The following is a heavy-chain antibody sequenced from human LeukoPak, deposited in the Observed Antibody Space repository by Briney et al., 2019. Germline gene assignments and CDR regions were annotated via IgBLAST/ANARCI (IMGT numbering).Heavy chain of an antibody. D-gene: IGHD3-22*01. CDR3: ARRAYYDTSGYYPASGYFDL. Sequence: SETLSLTCTVSGGSIFSYYFNWIRQPPGKGLEWIGYIYSNGITNYNPSLRSRGTISIATSKNQFSLRLRSVTAADTAIYYCARRAYYDTSGYYPASGYFDLWGRGTLVTVS. CDR2: IYSNGIT. CDR1: GGSIFSYY. J-gene: IGHJ2*01. V-gene: IGHV4-4*08.